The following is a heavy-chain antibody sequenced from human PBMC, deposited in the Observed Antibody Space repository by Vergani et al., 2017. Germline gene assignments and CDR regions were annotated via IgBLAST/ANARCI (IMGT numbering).Heavy chain of an antibody. CDR3: AKPRIVLMVYSIRY. Sequence: EVQLLESGGGLVQPGGSLRLSCAASGFTFSSYAMSWVRQAPGKGLEWVSAISGSGGSTYYTDSVKGRFTISRDNSKNTLYLQMNSLRAEDTAVYYCAKPRIVLMVYSIRYLGQGTLVTGSS. D-gene: IGHD2-8*01. CDR1: GFTFSSYA. CDR2: ISGSGGST. V-gene: IGHV3-23*01. J-gene: IGHJ4*02.